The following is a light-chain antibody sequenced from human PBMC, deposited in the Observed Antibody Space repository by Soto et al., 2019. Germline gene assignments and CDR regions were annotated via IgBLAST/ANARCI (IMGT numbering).Light chain of an antibody. V-gene: IGLV2-14*01. CDR3: SSYTSSSTKV. CDR1: SSDVGGYNY. J-gene: IGLJ1*01. Sequence: QAASVSGSPGQSITISCTGTSSDVGGYNYVSWYQQYPGKAPKLMIYEVSNRPSGVSNRFSGSKSGNTASLTISGLQAEDEADYYCSSYTSSSTKVFGTGTKVTVL. CDR2: EVS.